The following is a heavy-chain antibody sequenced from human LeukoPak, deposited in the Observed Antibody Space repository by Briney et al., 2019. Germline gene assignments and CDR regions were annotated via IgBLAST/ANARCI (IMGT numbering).Heavy chain of an antibody. V-gene: IGHV3-23*01. CDR3: AKLTRGYCSSNACPNWLDP. CDR2: ISDSGGTT. Sequence: PGGSLRLSCAASGFTFSNYAMTWVRHAPGEGLEWVSAISDSGGTTYYADSVKGRFTISRDNSKNTLYLQMNSLRAGDTAIFYCAKLTRGYCSSNACPNWLDPWGQGTLVTVSS. J-gene: IGHJ5*02. CDR1: GFTFSNYA. D-gene: IGHD2-2*01.